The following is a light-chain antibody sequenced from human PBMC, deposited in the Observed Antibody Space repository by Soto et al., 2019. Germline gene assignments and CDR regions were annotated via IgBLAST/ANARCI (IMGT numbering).Light chain of an antibody. J-gene: IGKJ1*01. V-gene: IGKV1-39*01. Sequence: DIQMTQSPSSLSASVGHRVTIXXRATQSISSSLNWYQQKPGKAPKIXSYVASSLQRGGPPRFGGSGSGTEFTLTISSLQPEDSATYYCQQTYRTPWTFGQGTKVDIK. CDR1: QSISSS. CDR3: QQTYRTPWT. CDR2: VAS.